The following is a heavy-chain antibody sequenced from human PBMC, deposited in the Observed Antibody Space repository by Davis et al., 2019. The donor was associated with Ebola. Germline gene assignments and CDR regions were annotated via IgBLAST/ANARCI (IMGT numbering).Heavy chain of an antibody. Sequence: GSLRLSCTASGFTFSDYFMSWIRQAPGKELEWIAYISGTTRTIYYADSVEGRFTISRDNAKNSLYLQMDSLRDEDTAVYYCAGVAGAASWNWYFDLWGRGTLVSVSS. J-gene: IGHJ2*01. V-gene: IGHV3-11*04. CDR2: ISGTTRTI. CDR3: AGVAGAASWNWYFDL. D-gene: IGHD6-25*01. CDR1: GFTFSDYF.